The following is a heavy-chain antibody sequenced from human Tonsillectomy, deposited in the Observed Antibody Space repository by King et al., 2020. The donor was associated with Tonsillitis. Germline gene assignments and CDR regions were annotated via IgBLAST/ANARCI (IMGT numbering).Heavy chain of an antibody. J-gene: IGHJ4*02. V-gene: IGHV1-69*09. CDR2: MVPRLESP. CDR3: ARPRTYYYDASRYFGMFDY. CDR1: GGTFNGFA. Sequence: VQLVESGPEVKEPGSSVRVSCRPSGGTFNGFAFSWVRQVPGQRPEWLGTMVPRLESPFYAQKFQGRATISAHESTRTVYMELTNLRSDDTAVYYCARPRTYYYDASRYFGMFDYWGQGTLVTVSS. D-gene: IGHD3-22*01.